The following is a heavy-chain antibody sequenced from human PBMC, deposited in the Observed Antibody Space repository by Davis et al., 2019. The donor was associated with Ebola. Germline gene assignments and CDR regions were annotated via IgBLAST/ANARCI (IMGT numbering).Heavy chain of an antibody. J-gene: IGHJ5*02. CDR1: GFTFSDAW. D-gene: IGHD2-21*02. Sequence: PGGPLRPSCAASGFTFSDAWMSWIRQGPGKGPEWVGRIKSKTDGGTTDYAAPVKGRFTISRDDSKNTLYLQMNSLKPEDTAVYYCTTTAWTWGQGTLVVVSS. V-gene: IGHV3-15*01. CDR2: IKSKTDGGTT. CDR3: TTTAWT.